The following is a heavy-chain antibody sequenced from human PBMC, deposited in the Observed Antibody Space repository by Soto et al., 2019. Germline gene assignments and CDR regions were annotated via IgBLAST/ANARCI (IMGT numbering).Heavy chain of an antibody. Sequence: SVKVSCKASGGTFSSYAISWVRQAPGQGLEWMGGIIPIFGTANYAQKFQGRVTITADESTSTAYMELSSLRSEDTAVYYCAITVGATRGRNCFDPWGQGTLVTVSS. CDR2: IIPIFGTA. J-gene: IGHJ5*02. CDR1: GGTFSSYA. D-gene: IGHD1-26*01. CDR3: AITVGATRGRNCFDP. V-gene: IGHV1-69*13.